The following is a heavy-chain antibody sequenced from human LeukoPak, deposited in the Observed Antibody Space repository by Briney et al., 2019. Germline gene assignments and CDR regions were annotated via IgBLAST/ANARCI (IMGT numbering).Heavy chain of an antibody. CDR1: GYSFTTYW. CDR3: ATSESQTRFDS. Sequence: GESLKISCKGSGYSFTTYWIGWVRQMPGKGLEWMGIIFPGVSDIAYSPSFQGHVTISADKSINTAYLQWSTLKASDTAIYYCATSESQTRFDSWGQGTLVTVSS. V-gene: IGHV5-51*01. CDR2: IFPGVSDI. D-gene: IGHD1/OR15-1a*01. J-gene: IGHJ4*02.